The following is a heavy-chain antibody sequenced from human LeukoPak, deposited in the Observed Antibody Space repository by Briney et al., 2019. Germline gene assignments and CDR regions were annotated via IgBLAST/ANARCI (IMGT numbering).Heavy chain of an antibody. V-gene: IGHV1-2*02. CDR2: INPNSGGT. CDR1: GYTLTGYY. Sequence: GASVKVSCKASGYTLTGYYMHWVRQAPGQGLEWMGWINPNSGGTKYEQKFQGRVTMTRDMSTNTVYMELSSLRPEDTAVYYCARGRPETWKPTWSEKYYFDYWGQGTLVTVSS. CDR3: ARGRPETWKPTWSEKYYFDY. D-gene: IGHD1-1*01. J-gene: IGHJ4*02.